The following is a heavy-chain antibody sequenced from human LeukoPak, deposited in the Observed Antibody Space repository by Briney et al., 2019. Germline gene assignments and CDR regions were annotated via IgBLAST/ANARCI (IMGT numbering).Heavy chain of an antibody. CDR3: ARYCGGDCYGMDV. CDR1: GFTFSSHT. Sequence: GGSLRLSCAASGFTFSSHTMSWVRQAPGKGLEWVANTKQDASEKYYVDSVKGRFTISRDNAKNSLYLQMNSLRVEDTAVYYCARYCGGDCYGMDVWGQGTTVTVSS. J-gene: IGHJ6*02. CDR2: TKQDASEK. D-gene: IGHD2-21*01. V-gene: IGHV3-7*01.